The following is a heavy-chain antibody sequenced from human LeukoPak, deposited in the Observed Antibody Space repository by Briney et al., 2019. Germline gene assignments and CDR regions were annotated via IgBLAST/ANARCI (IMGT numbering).Heavy chain of an antibody. CDR1: GYSISSGHY. CDR2: MYHSGST. D-gene: IGHD3-10*01. CDR3: ARGPRFGELLWHWFDP. V-gene: IGHV4-38-2*02. Sequence: SSETLSLTCTVSGYSISSGHYWGWIRQPPGQGLEWIGSMYHSGSTYYNPPLKSRDTISEDTSKNQFSLKLRSVTAADTAVYYCARGPRFGELLWHWFDPWGQGTLVTVSS. J-gene: IGHJ5*02.